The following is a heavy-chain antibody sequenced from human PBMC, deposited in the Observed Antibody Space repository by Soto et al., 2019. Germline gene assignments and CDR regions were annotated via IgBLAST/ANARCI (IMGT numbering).Heavy chain of an antibody. V-gene: IGHV3-53*01. CDR2: SYSGDNT. CDR3: ARDGSTVGWIGY. J-gene: IGHJ4*02. CDR1: GFPVSDKY. Sequence: PGGSLRLSCAASGFPVSDKYMNWVRQAPGKGLEWVSVSYSGDNTYYAYSVQCRFTISRDKSSNTLYLQMNSLRAADRAVYYCARDGSTVGWIGYWGQGTLVTVSS. D-gene: IGHD2-2*03.